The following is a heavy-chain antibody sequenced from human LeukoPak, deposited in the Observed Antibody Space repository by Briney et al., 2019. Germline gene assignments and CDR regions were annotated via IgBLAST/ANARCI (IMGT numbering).Heavy chain of an antibody. J-gene: IGHJ3*02. V-gene: IGHV3-33*01. CDR3: ARDRAESDYGDYDDAFDI. CDR2: IWYDGSNK. D-gene: IGHD4-17*01. Sequence: GGSLRLSCAASGFTSSSYGMHWVRQAPGKGLEWVAVIWYDGSNKYYADSVKGRFTISRDNSKNTLYLQMNSLRAEDTAVYYCARDRAESDYGDYDDAFDIWGQGTMVTVSS. CDR1: GFTSSSYG.